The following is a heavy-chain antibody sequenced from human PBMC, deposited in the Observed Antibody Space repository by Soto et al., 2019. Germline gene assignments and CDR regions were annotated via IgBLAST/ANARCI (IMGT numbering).Heavy chain of an antibody. CDR3: ARRGNIEAAVPDAFDI. Sequence: QVQLVQSGAEVKKPGSSVKVSCKASGGTFSSYTISWVRQAPGQGLEWMGRIIPILGIANYAQKFQGRVTITADKSTSTAYMELSSLRSEDTAVYYCARRGNIEAAVPDAFDIWGQGTMVTVSS. J-gene: IGHJ3*02. D-gene: IGHD6-13*01. CDR2: IIPILGIA. CDR1: GGTFSSYT. V-gene: IGHV1-69*02.